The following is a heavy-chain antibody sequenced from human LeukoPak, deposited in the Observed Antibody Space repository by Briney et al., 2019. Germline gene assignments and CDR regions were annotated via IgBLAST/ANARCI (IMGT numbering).Heavy chain of an antibody. J-gene: IGHJ4*02. V-gene: IGHV3-74*01. D-gene: IGHD2-15*01. CDR1: GFTFSTFW. CDR3: ASFACSSGTCYDYFDY. Sequence: PGRSLRLSCAASGFTFSTFWMHWVRQAPGKGLVWVSRITSDGSVTSYADSVKGRFTISRDNAKNTVYLQMNSLRAEDTAVYYCASFACSSGTCYDYFDYWGQGNLVTVSS. CDR2: ITSDGSVT.